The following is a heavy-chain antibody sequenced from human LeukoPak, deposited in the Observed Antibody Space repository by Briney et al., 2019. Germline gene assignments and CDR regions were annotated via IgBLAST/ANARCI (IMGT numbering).Heavy chain of an antibody. D-gene: IGHD3-3*01. V-gene: IGHV3-21*01. Sequence: GGSLRLSCAASGFTFSSYSMNWVRQAPGKGLEWVSSISSSSSYIYYADSVKGRFTISRDNAKNSLCLQMNSLRAEDTAVYYCARAPDYDFWSGYYTDYYYYGMDVWGQGTTVTVSS. CDR1: GFTFSSYS. CDR2: ISSSSSYI. CDR3: ARAPDYDFWSGYYTDYYYYGMDV. J-gene: IGHJ6*02.